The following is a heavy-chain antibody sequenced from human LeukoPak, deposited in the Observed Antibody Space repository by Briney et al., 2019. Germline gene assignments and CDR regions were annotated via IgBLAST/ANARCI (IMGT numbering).Heavy chain of an antibody. Sequence: ASVKVSCKASGGTFSSYAISWVRQAPGQGLEWMGWINPNSGGTNYAQKFQGRVTMTRDTSISTAYMELSRLRSDDTAVYYCARENGYGDYGYWFDPWGQGTLVTVSS. CDR2: INPNSGGT. CDR1: GGTFSSYA. V-gene: IGHV1-2*02. D-gene: IGHD4-17*01. J-gene: IGHJ5*02. CDR3: ARENGYGDYGYWFDP.